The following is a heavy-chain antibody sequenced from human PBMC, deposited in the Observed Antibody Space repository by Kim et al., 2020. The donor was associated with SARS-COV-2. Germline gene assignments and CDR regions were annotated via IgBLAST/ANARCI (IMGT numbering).Heavy chain of an antibody. V-gene: IGHV3-74*01. J-gene: IGHJ5*02. D-gene: IGHD3-22*01. Sequence: KGRFTISRDNAKNTLYLQMNSLRAEDTAVYYCARDSDYYDSSGYYGWFDPWGQGTLVTVSS. CDR3: ARDSDYYDSSGYYGWFDP.